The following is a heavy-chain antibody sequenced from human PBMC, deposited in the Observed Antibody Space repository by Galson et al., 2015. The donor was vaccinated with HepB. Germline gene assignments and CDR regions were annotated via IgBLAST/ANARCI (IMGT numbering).Heavy chain of an antibody. CDR1: GFTFSNYA. V-gene: IGHV3-23*01. Sequence: FLRLSCAASGFTFSNYAMTWVCQPPGKGLEWVSTISDGGGSTYYADSVKGRFTISRDKSKNTLYLQMNSLRAEDTAVYYCGPRGHYYNMDVWGQGTTVTVSS. CDR2: ISDGGGST. CDR3: GPRGHYYNMDV. D-gene: IGHD6-25*01. J-gene: IGHJ6*02.